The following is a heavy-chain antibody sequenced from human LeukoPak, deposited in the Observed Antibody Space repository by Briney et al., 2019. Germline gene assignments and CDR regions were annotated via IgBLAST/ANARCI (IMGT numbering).Heavy chain of an antibody. Sequence: GASVKVSCKASGYTFTSYGISWVRQAPGQGLEWMGWISAYNGNTNYAQKLQGRVTMTTDTSTSTAYMELRSLRSDDTAVYYCARVRANIVVVTALDYWGQGTLVTVSS. CDR2: ISAYNGNT. J-gene: IGHJ4*02. D-gene: IGHD2-21*02. CDR1: GYTFTSYG. CDR3: ARVRANIVVVTALDY. V-gene: IGHV1-18*01.